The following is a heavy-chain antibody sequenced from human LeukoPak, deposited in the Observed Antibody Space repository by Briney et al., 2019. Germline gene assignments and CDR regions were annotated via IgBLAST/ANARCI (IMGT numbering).Heavy chain of an antibody. CDR2: ISYDGSNK. CDR3: AKGGRILITMIAK. V-gene: IGHV3-30*18. D-gene: IGHD3-22*01. CDR1: GFTFSSYG. Sequence: GGSLRLSCAASGFTFSSYGMHWVRQAPGKGLEWVAVISYDGSNKYYADSVKGRFTISRDNSKNTLYLQMYSLRAEDTAVYYCAKGGRILITMIAKWGQGTLVTVSS. J-gene: IGHJ4*02.